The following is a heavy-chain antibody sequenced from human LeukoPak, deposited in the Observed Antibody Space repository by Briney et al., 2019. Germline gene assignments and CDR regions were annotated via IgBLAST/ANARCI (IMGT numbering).Heavy chain of an antibody. CDR3: TTGGNVLVAGTRAFDI. D-gene: IGHD6-19*01. J-gene: IGHJ3*02. Sequence: GGSLRLSCAASGFTFNSYAMSWVRQAPGKGLEWVGRIKSNIDGGATDYAAPVKGRFTISRDDSKNTLYLQMNSLKTEDTAVYYCTTGGNVLVAGTRAFDIWGQGTMVTVSS. CDR1: GFTFNSYA. CDR2: IKSNIDGGAT. V-gene: IGHV3-15*01.